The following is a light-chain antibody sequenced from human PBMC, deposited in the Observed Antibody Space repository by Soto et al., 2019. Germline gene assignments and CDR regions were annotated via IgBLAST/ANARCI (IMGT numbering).Light chain of an antibody. V-gene: IGKV3-20*01. CDR1: QSVGDTF. Sequence: EIVLTQSPGTLSLSPGEKATLSCRASQSVGDTFLSWYQQKPGLAPRLLIYGVSNRATGMPDRFSGSGSGTDFILTISRLEPEDFALYYCGQFVSSPPRTFGQGTKVEIK. CDR3: GQFVSSPPRT. CDR2: GVS. J-gene: IGKJ1*01.